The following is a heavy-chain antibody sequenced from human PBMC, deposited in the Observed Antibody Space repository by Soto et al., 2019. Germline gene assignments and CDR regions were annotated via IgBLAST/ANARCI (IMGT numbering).Heavy chain of an antibody. D-gene: IGHD6-13*01. Sequence: GGSLRLSCAASGFTFSSYWMSWVRQAPGKGLEWVANIKQDGSEKYYVDSVKGRFTISRDNAKNSLYLQMNSLRAEDTAVYYCASLAGDSSSWYPWDYYYYGMDVWGQGTTVTVSS. CDR1: GFTFSSYW. J-gene: IGHJ6*02. V-gene: IGHV3-7*05. CDR2: IKQDGSEK. CDR3: ASLAGDSSSWYPWDYYYYGMDV.